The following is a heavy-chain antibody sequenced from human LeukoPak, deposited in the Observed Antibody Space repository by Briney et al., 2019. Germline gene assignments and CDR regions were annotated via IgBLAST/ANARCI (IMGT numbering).Heavy chain of an antibody. CDR2: IYTSGST. CDR1: GGSISSYY. V-gene: IGHV4-4*07. CDR3: ARDTHYSDSSGYFTLDY. Sequence: SETLSLTCTVSGGSISSYYWSWIRQPAGKGLEWIGRIYTSGSTNYNPSLKSRVTMSVDTSKNQFSLKLSSVTAADTAVYYCARDTHYSDSSGYFTLDYWGQGTLVTVSS. D-gene: IGHD3-22*01. J-gene: IGHJ4*02.